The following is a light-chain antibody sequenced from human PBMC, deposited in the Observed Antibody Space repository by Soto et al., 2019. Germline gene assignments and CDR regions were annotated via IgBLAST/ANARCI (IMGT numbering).Light chain of an antibody. Sequence: HSAVTPPASVCGSPGQAIAISSTGTISDVGGYDYVSWYQHHPGKAPKLMIYDVSNRPSGVSNRFSGYKSANTASLTISGLQAADEADYYWSSYTTSSSVVFGGGTKVTV. CDR3: SSYTTSSSVV. J-gene: IGLJ2*01. CDR2: DVS. CDR1: ISDVGGYDY. V-gene: IGLV2-14*01.